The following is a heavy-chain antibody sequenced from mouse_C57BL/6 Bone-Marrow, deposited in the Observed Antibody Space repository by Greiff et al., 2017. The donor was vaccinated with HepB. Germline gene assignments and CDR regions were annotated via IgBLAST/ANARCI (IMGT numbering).Heavy chain of an antibody. J-gene: IGHJ3*01. CDR3: GIYYDYSWCAF. V-gene: IGHV5-17*01. CDR1: GFTFSDYG. Sequence: EVQLVESGGGLVKPGGSLKLSCAASGFTFSDYGMHWVRQAPEKGLEWVAYISSGSSTIYYADTVKGRVTISRDNAKNTLLLQMTSLRSEDTAMFYCGIYYDYSWCAFWGQGTLVTVSA. D-gene: IGHD2-4*01. CDR2: ISSGSSTI.